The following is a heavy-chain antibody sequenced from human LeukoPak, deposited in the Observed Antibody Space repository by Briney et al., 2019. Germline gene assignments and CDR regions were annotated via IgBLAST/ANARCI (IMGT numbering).Heavy chain of an antibody. Sequence: GASVKVSCKASGYTFTSYGISWVRQAPGQGLEWMGWISAYNGNTNYAQKLQGRVTMTTDTSTSTAYMELRSLRSGDTAVYYCARDLLAYCGGDCYSRWFDPWGQGTLVTVSS. J-gene: IGHJ5*02. CDR1: GYTFTSYG. CDR3: ARDLLAYCGGDCYSRWFDP. V-gene: IGHV1-18*01. CDR2: ISAYNGNT. D-gene: IGHD2-21*02.